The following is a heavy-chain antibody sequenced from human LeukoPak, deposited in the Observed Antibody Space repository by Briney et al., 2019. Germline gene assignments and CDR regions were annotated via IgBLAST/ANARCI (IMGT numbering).Heavy chain of an antibody. CDR1: GGTFSSYA. CDR3: ARAKTGGYCSGGSCYYFDY. Sequence: SVKVSCKASGGTFSSYAISWVRQAPGQGLEWVGGIIPIFGTANYAQKFQGRVTITADESTSTAYMELSSLRSEDTAVYYCARAKTGGYCSGGSCYYFDYWGQGTLVTVSS. D-gene: IGHD2-15*01. J-gene: IGHJ4*02. V-gene: IGHV1-69*13. CDR2: IIPIFGTA.